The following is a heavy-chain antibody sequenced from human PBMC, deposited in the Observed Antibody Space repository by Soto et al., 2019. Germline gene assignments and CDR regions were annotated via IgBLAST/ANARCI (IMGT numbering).Heavy chain of an antibody. D-gene: IGHD4-17*01. CDR3: ARGPYYGVNDY. CDR1: GGSFSGYY. CDR2: INHSGST. J-gene: IGHJ4*02. Sequence: PSETLSLTCAVYGGSFSGYYWSWIRQPPGKGLEWIGEINHSGSTNYNPSLKSRVTISVDTSKNQFSLKLSSVTAADTAVYYCARGPYYGVNDYWGQGTLVTV. V-gene: IGHV4-34*01.